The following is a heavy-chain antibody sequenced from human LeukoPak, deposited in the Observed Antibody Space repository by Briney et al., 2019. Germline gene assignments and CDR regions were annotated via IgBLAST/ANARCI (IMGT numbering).Heavy chain of an antibody. CDR3: ARDMLYCSGGSCYSLDRFDY. V-gene: IGHV1-2*02. J-gene: IGHJ4*02. D-gene: IGHD2-15*01. Sequence: ASVKVSCKASGYTFTGYYMHWVRQAPGQGLEWMGWINPNSGGTNYAQKFQGRVTMTRDTSISTAYMELSRLRSDDTAVYYCARDMLYCSGGSCYSLDRFDYWGQGTLVTVSS. CDR1: GYTFTGYY. CDR2: INPNSGGT.